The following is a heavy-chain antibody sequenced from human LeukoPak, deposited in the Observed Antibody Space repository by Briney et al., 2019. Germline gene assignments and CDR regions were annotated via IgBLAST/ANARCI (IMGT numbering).Heavy chain of an antibody. J-gene: IGHJ6*03. CDR3: AKGRGMTTVTTPLLDYYYYMDV. V-gene: IGHV3-30*02. CDR2: IRYDGSNK. CDR1: GFTFSSYG. D-gene: IGHD4-11*01. Sequence: PGGSLRLSCAASGFTFSSYGMHWVRQAPGKGLEWVAFIRYDGSNKYYADSVKGRFTISRDNSKNTLYLQMNSLRAEDTAVYYCAKGRGMTTVTTPLLDYYYYMDVWGKGTTVTVSS.